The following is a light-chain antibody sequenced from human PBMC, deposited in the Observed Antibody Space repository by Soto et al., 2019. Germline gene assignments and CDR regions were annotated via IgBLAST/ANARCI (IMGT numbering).Light chain of an antibody. CDR3: QTWSTDIRV. CDR2: LNSDGSH. Sequence: QPVLTQPPSASASLGAAVKLTCTLSSGHNSYAIAWHQQQPEKGPRYLMKLNSDGSHSKGDGIPDRCSGSSSGAERYLTISSLQSEDEAGYYCQTWSTDIRVFGGGTKLTVL. J-gene: IGLJ3*02. V-gene: IGLV4-69*01. CDR1: SGHNSYA.